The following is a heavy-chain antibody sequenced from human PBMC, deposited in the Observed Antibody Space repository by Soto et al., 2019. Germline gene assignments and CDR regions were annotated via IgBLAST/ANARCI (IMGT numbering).Heavy chain of an antibody. D-gene: IGHD3-3*01. CDR1: GYTFTGYY. CDR2: INPNSGGT. CDR3: ARDSNLDDTIFWSGSEGLYGMDV. Sequence: ASVKVSCKASGYTFTGYYMHWVRQAPGQGLEWMGWINPNSGGTNYAQKFQGRVTMTRDTSISTAYMELSRLRSDDTAVYYCARDSNLDDTIFWSGSEGLYGMDVWGQGTTVTVSS. J-gene: IGHJ6*02. V-gene: IGHV1-2*02.